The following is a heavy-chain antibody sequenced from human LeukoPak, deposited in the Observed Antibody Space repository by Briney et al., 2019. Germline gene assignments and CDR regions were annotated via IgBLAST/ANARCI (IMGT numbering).Heavy chain of an antibody. D-gene: IGHD3-3*01. CDR1: VFTFSDYY. CDR2: ISSSGSTI. CDR3: ARDGEWLPSNWFDP. J-gene: IGHJ5*02. V-gene: IGHV3-11*04. Sequence: GGSLRLSCAASVFTFSDYYMSWIRQAPGKGLEWVSYISSSGSTIYYADSVKGRFTISRDNAKNSLYLQMNSLRAEDTAVYYCARDGEWLPSNWFDPWGQGTLVTVSS.